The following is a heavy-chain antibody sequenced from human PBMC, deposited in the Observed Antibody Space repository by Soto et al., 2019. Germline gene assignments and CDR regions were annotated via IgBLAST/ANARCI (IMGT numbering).Heavy chain of an antibody. CDR3: ARYSTNWFQTEGMDV. CDR2: IDTSGNT. Sequence: PSETLSLTCTVSVDSITTYYWSWIRQPAGKGLEWIGRIDTSGNTNYNPSLKSRVTMSVDTSKKQFSLKLTSVTAADTAVYYCARYSTNWFQTEGMDVWGQGT. CDR1: VDSITTYY. V-gene: IGHV4-4*07. D-gene: IGHD6-13*01. J-gene: IGHJ6*02.